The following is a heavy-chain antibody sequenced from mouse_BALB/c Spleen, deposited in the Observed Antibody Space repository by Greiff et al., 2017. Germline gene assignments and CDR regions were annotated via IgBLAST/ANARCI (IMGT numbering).Heavy chain of an antibody. CDR1: GYSITSDYA. Sequence: EVKLQESGPGLVKPSQYLSLTCTVTGYSITSDYAWNWIRQFPGNKLEWMGYISYSGSTSYNPSLKSRISITRDTSKNQFFLQLNSVTTEDTATYYCARFYYDYVAWFAYWGQGTLVTVSA. CDR3: ARFYYDYVAWFAY. V-gene: IGHV3-2*02. D-gene: IGHD2-4*01. J-gene: IGHJ3*01. CDR2: ISYSGST.